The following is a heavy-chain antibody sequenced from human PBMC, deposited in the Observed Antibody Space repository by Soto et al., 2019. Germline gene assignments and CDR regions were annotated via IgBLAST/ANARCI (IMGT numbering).Heavy chain of an antibody. J-gene: IGHJ5*02. CDR1: GGSISSTNW. CDR2: IYHLGST. CDR3: ATLPPRIAVPVLPIPT. Sequence: QVQLRQSGPGVVKPSGTLSLTCAVSGGSISSTNWWSWVRQSPGKGLEWIGEIYHLGSTDYNPSLRRRVTISVAKSNNQFSLKMRYLTAPDTAVYYCATLPPRIAVPVLPIPTWGQGTLVTVSS. D-gene: IGHD2-2*02. V-gene: IGHV4-4*02.